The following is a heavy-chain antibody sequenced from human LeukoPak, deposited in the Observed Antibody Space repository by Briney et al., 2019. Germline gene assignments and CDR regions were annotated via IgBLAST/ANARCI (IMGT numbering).Heavy chain of an antibody. CDR2: IYYSGST. Sequence: SETPSLTCTVSGGSISSYYWSWIRQPPGKGLEWIGYIYYSGSTNYNPSLKSRVTISVDTSKNQFSLKLSSVTAADTAVYYCASYSSGRDTFDYWGQGTLVTVSS. CDR3: ASYSSGRDTFDY. D-gene: IGHD6-19*01. V-gene: IGHV4-59*01. CDR1: GGSISSYY. J-gene: IGHJ4*02.